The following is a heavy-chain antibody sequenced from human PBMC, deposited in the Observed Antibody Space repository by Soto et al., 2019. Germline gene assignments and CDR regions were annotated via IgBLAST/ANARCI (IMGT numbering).Heavy chain of an antibody. CDR3: ARDELEGPAAIRPYYYGMDV. V-gene: IGHV3-48*02. J-gene: IGHJ6*02. Sequence: PGGSLRLSCAASGFTFSSYSMNWVRQAPGKGLEWVSYISSSSSTIYYADSVKGRFTISRDNAKNSLYLQMNSLRDEDTAVYYCARDELEGPAAIRPYYYGMDVWGQGTTVTVSS. D-gene: IGHD2-2*02. CDR1: GFTFSSYS. CDR2: ISSSSSTI.